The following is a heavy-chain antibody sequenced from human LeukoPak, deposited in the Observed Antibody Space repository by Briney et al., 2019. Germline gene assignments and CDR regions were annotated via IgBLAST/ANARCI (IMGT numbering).Heavy chain of an antibody. V-gene: IGHV4-59*08. CDR3: ARHSPSYSRVDY. J-gene: IGHJ4*02. Sequence: SETLSLTCTVSGGSISSYYWSWIRQPPGKGLEWIGSIYYSGSTSYNPSLKSRVAISVDTSKNQFSLILSSVTAADTAVYYCARHSPSYSRVDYWGQGTLVTVSS. D-gene: IGHD4-11*01. CDR1: GGSISSYY. CDR2: IYYSGST.